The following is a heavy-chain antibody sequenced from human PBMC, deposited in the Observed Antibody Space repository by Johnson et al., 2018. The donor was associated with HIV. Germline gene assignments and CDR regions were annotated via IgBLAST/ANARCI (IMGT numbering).Heavy chain of an antibody. Sequence: VQLVESGGGLVQPGGSLRLSCAASGFTVSSNYMSWVRQAPGKGLEWVSVIYSGGSTYYADSVKGRFTISRDNSKNTLYLQMNSLKSEDTAVYFCARRAYTSGWYAAFDLWGQGTMVTVSS. CDR1: GFTVSSNY. D-gene: IGHD6-19*01. CDR3: ARRAYTSGWYAAFDL. J-gene: IGHJ3*01. V-gene: IGHV3-66*01. CDR2: IYSGGST.